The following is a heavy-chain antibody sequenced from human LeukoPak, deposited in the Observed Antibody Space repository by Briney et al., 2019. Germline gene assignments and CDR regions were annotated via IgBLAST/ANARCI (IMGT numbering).Heavy chain of an antibody. Sequence: PSETLSLTCTVSGGSISSSSYYWGWIRQPPGKGLEWIGSIYYSGSTYYNPSLKSRVTISVDTSKNQFSLKLGSVTAAGTAVYYCARHAFAIGSYGDYWGQGTLVTVSS. V-gene: IGHV4-39*01. CDR1: GGSISSSSYY. CDR3: ARHAFAIGSYGDY. D-gene: IGHD1-26*01. CDR2: IYYSGST. J-gene: IGHJ4*02.